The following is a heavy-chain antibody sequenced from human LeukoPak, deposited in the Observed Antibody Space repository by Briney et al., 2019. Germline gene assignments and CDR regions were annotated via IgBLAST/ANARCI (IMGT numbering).Heavy chain of an antibody. CDR3: AKDPYDSSGYYTDAFDI. CDR1: GFTITTNY. V-gene: IGHV3-53*01. CDR2: IYGDDET. Sequence: QPGGSLRLSCAASGFTITTNYMNWVRQAPGKGLEWVSVIYGDDETNYADSVKGRFTISRDNSKNTLYLQMNSLRADDTAVYYCAKDPYDSSGYYTDAFDIWGQGTMVTVSS. D-gene: IGHD3-22*01. J-gene: IGHJ3*02.